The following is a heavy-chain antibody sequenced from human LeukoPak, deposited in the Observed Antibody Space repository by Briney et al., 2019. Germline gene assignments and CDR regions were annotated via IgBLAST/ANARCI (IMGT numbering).Heavy chain of an antibody. CDR1: GYTFINYY. CDR2: IHPNSGGT. CDR3: TRDDD. Sequence: ASVTVSCKASGYTFINYYLLWMRQAPGQGLEWMGWIHPNSGGTTYAQKFQGRVTLTRNTSISTAYMDLSGLTSDNTAVYYCTRDDDWGQGTLVTVSS. V-gene: IGHV1-2*02. J-gene: IGHJ4*02.